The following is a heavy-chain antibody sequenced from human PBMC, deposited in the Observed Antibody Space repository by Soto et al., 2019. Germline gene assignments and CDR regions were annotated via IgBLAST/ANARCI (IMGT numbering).Heavy chain of an antibody. J-gene: IGHJ4*02. CDR3: AHRVLRTVFGLVTTTAIYFDF. V-gene: IGHV2-5*02. Sequence: QITLNESGPTVVRPTETLTLTCRFSGFSLTTSGVGVGWVRQSPGKAPEWLALIDWDDDKGYSESLKSRLTITKDTSKNQVVLTVANLDPTDTATYYCAHRVLRTVFGLVTTTAIYFDFWGQGTPVAVSS. CDR2: IDWDDDK. D-gene: IGHD3-3*01. CDR1: GFSLTTSGVG.